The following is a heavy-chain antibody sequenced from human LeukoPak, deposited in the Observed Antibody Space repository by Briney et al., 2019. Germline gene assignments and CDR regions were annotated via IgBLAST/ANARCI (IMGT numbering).Heavy chain of an antibody. CDR2: IKEDGSET. Sequence: PGESLRLSCAASGFTFKKYWMNWVRQVPGKGLECLANIKEDGSETYYADSVKGRFTISRDNSKNTLYLQMNSLRAEDTAVYYCARTGQYCSGGTCYSGQFDFWGQGTLVTVSS. CDR1: GFTFKKYW. D-gene: IGHD2-15*01. CDR3: ARTGQYCSGGTCYSGQFDF. J-gene: IGHJ4*02. V-gene: IGHV3-7*01.